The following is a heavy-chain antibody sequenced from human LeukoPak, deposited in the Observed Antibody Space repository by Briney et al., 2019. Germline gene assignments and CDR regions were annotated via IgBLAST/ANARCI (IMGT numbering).Heavy chain of an antibody. CDR2: IYYSGST. CDR3: ARDSLLVVAMPKPFDY. CDR1: GGSISSYY. D-gene: IGHD3-22*01. Sequence: PSETLSLTCTVSGGSISSYYWSWIRQPPGKGLEWIGYIYYSGSTNYNPSLKSRVTMSVDTSKNQFSLKLSSVTAADTAVYYCARDSLLVVAMPKPFDYWGQGTLVTVSS. V-gene: IGHV4-59*12. J-gene: IGHJ4*02.